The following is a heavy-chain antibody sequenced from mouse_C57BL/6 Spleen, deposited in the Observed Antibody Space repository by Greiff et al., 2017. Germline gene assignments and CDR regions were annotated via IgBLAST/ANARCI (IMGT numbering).Heavy chain of an antibody. Sequence: VQLQQPGAELVMPGASVKLSCKASGYTFTSYWMHWVKQRPGQGLEWIGEIDPSDSYTNYNQKFKGKSTLTVDKSSSTAYMQLSSLTSEDSAVYYCARFSYGYDRDYWGQGTTLTVSS. J-gene: IGHJ2*01. CDR1: GYTFTSYW. CDR3: ARFSYGYDRDY. CDR2: IDPSDSYT. V-gene: IGHV1-69*01. D-gene: IGHD2-2*01.